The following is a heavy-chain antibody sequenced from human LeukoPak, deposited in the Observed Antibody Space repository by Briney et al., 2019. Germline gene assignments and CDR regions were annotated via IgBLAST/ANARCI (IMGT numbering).Heavy chain of an antibody. D-gene: IGHD3-10*02. Sequence: PGGSLRLSCAASGFTFSNYWMSRVRQAPGKGLEWVANIKQDGSEKYYVDSVKGRFTISRDNAKNSLYLQMNSLRAEDTAVYYCAELGITMIGGVWGKGTTVTISS. CDR3: AELGITMIGGV. CDR2: IKQDGSEK. V-gene: IGHV3-7*01. CDR1: GFTFSNYW. J-gene: IGHJ6*04.